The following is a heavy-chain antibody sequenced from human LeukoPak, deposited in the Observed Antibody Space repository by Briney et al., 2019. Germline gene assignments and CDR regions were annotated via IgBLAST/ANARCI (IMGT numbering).Heavy chain of an antibody. CDR1: GGSISSYY. CDR3: ARGGYDYIWGSYRKDAFDF. CDR2: IYTSGST. D-gene: IGHD3-16*02. Sequence: PSETLSLTCTVSGGSISSYYWSWIRQPAGKGLEWIGRIYTSGSTNYNPSLKSRVTMSVDTSKNQFSLKLSSVTAADTAVYYCARGGYDYIWGSYRKDAFDFWGQGTMVTVSS. J-gene: IGHJ3*01. V-gene: IGHV4-4*07.